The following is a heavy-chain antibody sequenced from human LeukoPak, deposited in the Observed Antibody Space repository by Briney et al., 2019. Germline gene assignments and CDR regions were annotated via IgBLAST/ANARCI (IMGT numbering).Heavy chain of an antibody. V-gene: IGHV4-61*02. J-gene: IGHJ6*03. D-gene: IGHD2/OR15-2a*01. CDR3: ARDSILSYYMDV. CDR2: IYTSGST. Sequence: QVQLQESGPGLVKPSQTLSLTCTFSGGPISSGSYYLSWIRQPAGKGLEWIGRIYTSGSTNYNPSLKSRVTISVDTSKNQFSLKLSSVTAADTAVYYCARDSILSYYMDVWGKGTTVTVSS. CDR1: GGPISSGSYY.